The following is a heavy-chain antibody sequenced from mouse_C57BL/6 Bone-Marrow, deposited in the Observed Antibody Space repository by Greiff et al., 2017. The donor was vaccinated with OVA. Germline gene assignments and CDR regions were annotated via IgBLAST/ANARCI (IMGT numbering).Heavy chain of an antibody. CDR2: ISSGSSTI. D-gene: IGHD2-2*01. V-gene: IGHV5-17*01. Sequence: EVHLVESGGGLVKPGGSLKLSCAASGFTFSDYGMHWVRQAPEKGLEWVAYISSGSSTIYYADTVKGRFTISRDNAKNTLFLQMTSLRSEDTAMYYCARQEGWLRSFFDYWGQGTTLTVSS. CDR3: ARQEGWLRSFFDY. CDR1: GFTFSDYG. J-gene: IGHJ2*01.